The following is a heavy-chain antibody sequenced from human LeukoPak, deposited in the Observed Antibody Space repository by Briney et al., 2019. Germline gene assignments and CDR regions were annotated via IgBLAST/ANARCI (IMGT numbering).Heavy chain of an antibody. J-gene: IGHJ4*02. D-gene: IGHD6-19*01. CDR1: GGSISSSSYY. V-gene: IGHV4-39*07. Sequence: SETLSLTCTVSGGSISSSSYYWGWIRQPPGKGLEWIGSIYYSGSTYYNPSLKSRVTISVDTSKNQFSLKLSSVTAADTAVYYCARVPDSSGWPEYYFDYWGQGTLVTVSS. CDR2: IYYSGST. CDR3: ARVPDSSGWPEYYFDY.